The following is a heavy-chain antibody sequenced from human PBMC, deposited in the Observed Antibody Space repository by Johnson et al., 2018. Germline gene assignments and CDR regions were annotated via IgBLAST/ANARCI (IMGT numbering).Heavy chain of an antibody. V-gene: IGHV3-15*01. CDR2: IKSHTDGGTT. D-gene: IGHD3-9*01. J-gene: IGHJ6*02. Sequence: VQLVQSGGGLVKXGGSLRLXCAASGFTFSNAWMSWVRQAPGTGLEWVGRIKSHTDGGTTDYSAPVQGSFTISRDDSNNTLHLQMNSLKTEDTAVYYCTTDQDLTGYYSYYYDYGMDVWGQGTTVTVSS. CDR3: TTDQDLTGYYSYYYDYGMDV. CDR1: GFTFSNAW.